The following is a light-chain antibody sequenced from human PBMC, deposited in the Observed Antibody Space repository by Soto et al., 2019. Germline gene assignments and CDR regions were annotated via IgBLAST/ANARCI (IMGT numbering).Light chain of an antibody. CDR1: SSDIGSYNL. CDR2: EGS. V-gene: IGLV2-23*01. Sequence: QSALTQPASVSGSPGQSITISFAGTSSDIGSYNLVSWYQHHPGKAPKLIIYEGSQRPSAVSDRFSGSESGNTASLTISGLQAEDEADYYCCSYAGSSTSVFGTGTKVTVL. J-gene: IGLJ1*01. CDR3: CSYAGSSTSV.